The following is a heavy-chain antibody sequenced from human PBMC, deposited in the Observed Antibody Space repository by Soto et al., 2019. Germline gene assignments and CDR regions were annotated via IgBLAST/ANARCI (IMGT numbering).Heavy chain of an antibody. V-gene: IGHV1-3*01. CDR1: GYSFTTYA. CDR3: TRAAVRQSGGLIGPFAY. J-gene: IGHJ4*02. D-gene: IGHD3-16*02. Sequence: QVKLVQSGAEGKKPGASVKVSCKASGYSFTTYAMHWVRQAPGQRLEWMGWINAGNGNTKYSQKLQGRVTITRDTSASKAYMELSSLRSDDTVVYYCTRAAVRQSGGLIGPFAYWGQGSLVTVSS. CDR2: INAGNGNT.